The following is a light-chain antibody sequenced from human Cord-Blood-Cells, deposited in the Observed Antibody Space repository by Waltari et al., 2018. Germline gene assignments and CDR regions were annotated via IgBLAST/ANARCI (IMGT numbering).Light chain of an antibody. Sequence: QSVLTQPPSVSGAPGQRVPIPCTGSSSNIGAGYAVHWYQQLPGTAPKLLIYGNSNRPSGVPDRFSGSKSGTSASLAITGLQAEDEADYYCQSYDSSLSGYVFGTGTKVTVL. CDR3: QSYDSSLSGYV. V-gene: IGLV1-40*01. CDR1: SSNIGAGYA. J-gene: IGLJ1*01. CDR2: GNS.